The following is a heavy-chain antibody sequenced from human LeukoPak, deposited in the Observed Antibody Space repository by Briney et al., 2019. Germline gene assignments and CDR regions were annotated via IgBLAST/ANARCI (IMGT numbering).Heavy chain of an antibody. Sequence: GGSLRLSCAASGFTVSSNYMSWVRQAPGKGLEWVSAIYSGGTTYYADSVKGRFTISRDNSKNTVYLQMNSLRAEDTALYYCARATTVTTTFDHWGQGTLVTVSS. J-gene: IGHJ4*02. D-gene: IGHD4-17*01. CDR2: IYSGGTT. CDR1: GFTVSSNY. CDR3: ARATTVTTTFDH. V-gene: IGHV3-53*01.